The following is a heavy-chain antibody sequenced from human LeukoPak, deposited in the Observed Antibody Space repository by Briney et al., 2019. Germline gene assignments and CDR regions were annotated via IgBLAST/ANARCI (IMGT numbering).Heavy chain of an antibody. CDR1: GFTFSSYA. CDR3: AKDRYYSSAWYGGDY. V-gene: IGHV3-23*01. CDR2: ISGSGGST. D-gene: IGHD6-19*01. Sequence: GGSLRLSCAASGFTFSSYAMSWVRQAPGKGLEWVSAISGSGGSTYYADSVKGRFTISRDKSKNTLYLQMNSLRAEDTAVYYCAKDRYYSSAWYGGDYWGQGTLVTVSS. J-gene: IGHJ4*02.